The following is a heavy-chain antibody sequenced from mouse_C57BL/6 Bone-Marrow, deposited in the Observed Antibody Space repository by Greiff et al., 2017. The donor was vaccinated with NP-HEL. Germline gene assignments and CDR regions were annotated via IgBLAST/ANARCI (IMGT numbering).Heavy chain of an antibody. CDR3: ARVDNPSSSPFAY. CDR2: IYPRSGNT. Sequence: VQLQQSGAELARPGASVKLSCKASGYTFTSYGISWVKQRTGQGLEWIGEIYPRSGNTYYNEKFKGKATLTADKSSSTAYMELRSLTSEYSAVYFCARVDNPSSSPFAYWGQGTLVTVSA. V-gene: IGHV1-81*01. D-gene: IGHD2-10*02. J-gene: IGHJ3*01. CDR1: GYTFTSYG.